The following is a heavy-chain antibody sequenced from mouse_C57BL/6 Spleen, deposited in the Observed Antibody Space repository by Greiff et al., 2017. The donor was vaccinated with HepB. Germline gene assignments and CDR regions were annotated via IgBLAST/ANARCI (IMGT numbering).Heavy chain of an antibody. CDR3: ARRPLYCGNYGYFDY. J-gene: IGHJ2*01. CDR1: GYTFTGYY. CDR2: IGPGSGST. V-gene: IGHV1-77*01. D-gene: IGHD2-1*01. Sequence: VQLQQSGAELVKPGASVKLSCKASGYTFTGYYINWVKQRPGQGLEWIGTIGPGSGSTYYNEKFKGKATLTADKSSSTSYMQLSSLTSEDSAVYFYARRPLYCGNYGYFDYWGQGTTLTVSS.